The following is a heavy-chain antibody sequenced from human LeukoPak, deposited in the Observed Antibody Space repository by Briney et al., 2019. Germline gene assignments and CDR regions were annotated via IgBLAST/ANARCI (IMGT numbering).Heavy chain of an antibody. Sequence: ASVKVSCKASGYTFTSYGITWVRQAPGHRLEWMGWISAYNGNTNYAQKLQGRVTMTTDTSTSTAYMELRSLKSDDTAMYYCARDGLAEVGVEGTGPSSYYYMDVWGKGTTVTVSS. V-gene: IGHV1-18*01. CDR3: ARDGLAEVGVEGTGPSSYYYMDV. CDR2: ISAYNGNT. CDR1: GYTFTSYG. D-gene: IGHD2-15*01. J-gene: IGHJ6*03.